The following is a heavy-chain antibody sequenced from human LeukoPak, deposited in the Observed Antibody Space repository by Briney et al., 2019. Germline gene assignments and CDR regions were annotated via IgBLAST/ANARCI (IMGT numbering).Heavy chain of an antibody. J-gene: IGHJ4*02. CDR3: AKDRNSMTTVTPFDY. CDR2: INSDGSWT. D-gene: IGHD4-17*01. Sequence: QPGGSLRLSCAASGNYWMHWVRQAPGKGLVWVSHINSDGSWTSYADSVKGRFTISRDNSKDTLYLQMNSLRAEDTAVYYCAKDRNSMTTVTPFDYWGQGTLVTVSS. CDR1: GNYW. V-gene: IGHV3-74*01.